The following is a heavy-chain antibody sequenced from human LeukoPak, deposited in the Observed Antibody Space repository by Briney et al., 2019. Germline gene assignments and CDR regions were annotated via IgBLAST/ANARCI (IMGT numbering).Heavy chain of an antibody. V-gene: IGHV4-39*01. J-gene: IGHJ4*02. D-gene: IGHD3-9*01. CDR1: GGSISSSSYY. CDR2: IYYSGST. CDR3: ARQTLQKVRQDIYTRFFDY. Sequence: SETLSLTCTVSGGSISSSSYYWGWIRQPPGKGLEWIGSIYYSGSTYYNPSLKSRVTISVDTSKNQFSLKLSSVTAADTAVYYCARQTLQKVRQDIYTRFFDYWGQGTLVTVSS.